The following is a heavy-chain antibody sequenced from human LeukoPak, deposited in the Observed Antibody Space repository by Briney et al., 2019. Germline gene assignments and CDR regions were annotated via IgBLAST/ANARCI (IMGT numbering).Heavy chain of an antibody. CDR1: GGTFSSYA. Sequence: SVKVSCKASGGTFSSYAISWVRQAPGQGLEWMGGIIPIFGTANYAQKFQGRVTVTADESTSTAYMELSSLRSEDTAVYYCAIGDRYCSSTSCLSYYYYYYGMDVWGQGTTVTVSS. CDR2: IIPIFGTA. V-gene: IGHV1-69*13. CDR3: AIGDRYCSSTSCLSYYYYYYGMDV. D-gene: IGHD2-2*01. J-gene: IGHJ6*02.